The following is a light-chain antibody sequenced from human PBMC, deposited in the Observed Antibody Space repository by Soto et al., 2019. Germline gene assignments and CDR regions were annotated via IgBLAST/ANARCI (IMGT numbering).Light chain of an antibody. V-gene: IGLV2-23*02. CDR2: EVT. CDR1: SRDVGNYHL. Sequence: QSVLTQPASVSGSPGQSITVSCTGTSRDVGNYHLVSWYQQHPGKAPKLMIYEVTKRPSGVSDRFSGSKSGNTASLTISGLQAEDEADYYCSSYVGSNTYVFGTGTKLTVL. J-gene: IGLJ1*01. CDR3: SSYVGSNTYV.